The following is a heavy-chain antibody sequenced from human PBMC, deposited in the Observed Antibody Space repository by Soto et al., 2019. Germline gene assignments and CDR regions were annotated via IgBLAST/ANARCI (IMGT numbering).Heavy chain of an antibody. D-gene: IGHD6-19*01. CDR2: LSSSKTYI. V-gene: IGHV3-48*02. CDR1: GFSFCGYS. CDR3: VRDSGWAFDI. J-gene: IGHJ3*02. Sequence: PSGSPRLSCAASGFSFCGYSMNWSRQAPGKGLEWISYLSSSKTYIWYTDSVKGRFTISRDNAKNSLSLQMNSLRDEDTAVYYSVRDSGWAFDIWGLGTMVTVSS.